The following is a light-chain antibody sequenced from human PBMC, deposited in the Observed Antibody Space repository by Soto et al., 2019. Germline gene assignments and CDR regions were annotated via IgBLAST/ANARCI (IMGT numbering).Light chain of an antibody. CDR3: QQANSFPWT. J-gene: IGKJ1*01. CDR2: AAS. CDR1: QDISGW. Sequence: DIQMPQSPSSVSASVGDRVTITCRASQDISGWLACFQQKPGKAPNLLIYAASILQSGVPSRFSGSGSGTDFTLTITYLQPEDVATYYGQQANSFPWTFGQGTKVEL. V-gene: IGKV1D-12*01.